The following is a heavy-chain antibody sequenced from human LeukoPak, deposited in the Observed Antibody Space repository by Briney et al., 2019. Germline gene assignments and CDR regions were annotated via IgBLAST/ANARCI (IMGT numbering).Heavy chain of an antibody. CDR2: TYYRSKWYN. CDR1: GDSVSSNSAA. Sequence: SQTLSLTCAISGDSVSSNSAAWNWIRQSPSRGPEWLGRTYYRSKWYNEYAVSVKSRISINPDTSKNQFSLQLNSVTPEDTAVYYCAREYKYGDYRLDYWGQGTLVTVSS. J-gene: IGHJ4*02. D-gene: IGHD4-17*01. V-gene: IGHV6-1*01. CDR3: AREYKYGDYRLDY.